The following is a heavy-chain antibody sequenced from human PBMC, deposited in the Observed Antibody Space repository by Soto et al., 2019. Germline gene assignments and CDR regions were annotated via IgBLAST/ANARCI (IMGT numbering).Heavy chain of an antibody. CDR3: ARDERIAVAGTDT. Sequence: EVQLLDSGGGLVQPGGSLRLSCAASGFTFSNYAMTWVRQAAGKGLEWVSSISGPGGSTYYADSVQGRFTVSRDNSKNTLFLQMNSLRAEHTALYYCARDERIAVAGTDTWGQGILVTVTS. CDR2: ISGPGGST. D-gene: IGHD6-19*01. J-gene: IGHJ5*02. CDR1: GFTFSNYA. V-gene: IGHV3-23*01.